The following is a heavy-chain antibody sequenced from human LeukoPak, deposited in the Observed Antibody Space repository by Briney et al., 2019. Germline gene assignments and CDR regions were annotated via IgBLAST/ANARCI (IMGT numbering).Heavy chain of an antibody. CDR2: MNPNNGNT. J-gene: IGHJ5*02. Sequence: ASVKVSCKASGYTFTIYDINWVRQATGQGLEWMGWMNPNNGNTGYAQKFQGRVTITRNTSINTAYMELSSLKSEDTAVYYCAGGLLGFMRSDYSNYWDNWFDPWGQGTLVTVSS. D-gene: IGHD4-11*01. CDR1: GYTFTIYD. V-gene: IGHV1-8*03. CDR3: AGGLLGFMRSDYSNYWDNWFDP.